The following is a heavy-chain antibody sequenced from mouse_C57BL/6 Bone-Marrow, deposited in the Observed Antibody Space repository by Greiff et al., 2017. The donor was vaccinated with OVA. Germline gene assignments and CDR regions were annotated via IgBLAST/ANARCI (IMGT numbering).Heavy chain of an antibody. CDR2: IHPNSGST. D-gene: IGHD2-4*01. V-gene: IGHV1-64*01. CDR1: GYTFTSYW. Sequence: VQLQQPGAELVKPGASVKLSCKASGYTFTSYWMHWVKQRPGQGLEWIGMIHPNSGSTNYNEKFKSKATLTVDKSSSTAYMQLSSLTSEDSAVYYCAEGEIHYDYDGAAWFAYWGQGTLVTVSA. J-gene: IGHJ3*01. CDR3: AEGEIHYDYDGAAWFAY.